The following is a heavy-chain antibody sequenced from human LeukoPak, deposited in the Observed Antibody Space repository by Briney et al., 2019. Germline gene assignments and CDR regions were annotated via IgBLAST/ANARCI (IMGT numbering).Heavy chain of an antibody. J-gene: IGHJ4*02. CDR3: AKDAAGPEY. V-gene: IGHV3-23*01. CDR2: FILGGRST. Sequence: GGSLRLSCAASGLTFSDYSMTWVRQAPGKGLFWVSGFILGGRSTYYADSVKGRFTISRDNSRNTLYLQMNSLRAEDTAVYYCAKDAAGPEYWGQGTLVTV. CDR1: GLTFSDYS. D-gene: IGHD6-19*01.